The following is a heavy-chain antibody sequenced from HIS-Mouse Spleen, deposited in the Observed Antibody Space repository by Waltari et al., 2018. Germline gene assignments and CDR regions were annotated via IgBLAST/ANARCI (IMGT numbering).Heavy chain of an antibody. CDR2: ISTYNGNQ. D-gene: IGHD3-3*01. CDR1: GYTFTSYG. J-gene: IGHJ5*02. V-gene: IGHV1-18*01. Sequence: QVQLVQSGAEVKKPGASVKVSCKASGYTFTSYGISWVRQAPGQGLEWMGWISTYNGNQNDAQKLQGSVTMTTDTATGTAYMELRSLRSDDTAVYYCARSESRFLEWLDWFDPWGQGTLVTVSS. CDR3: ARSESRFLEWLDWFDP.